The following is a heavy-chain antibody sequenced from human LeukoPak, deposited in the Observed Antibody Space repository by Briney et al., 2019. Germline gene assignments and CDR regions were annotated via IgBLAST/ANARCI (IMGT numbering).Heavy chain of an antibody. D-gene: IGHD2-15*01. CDR1: GFTFSNSW. CDR2: IKQDGSDK. Sequence: GGSLRLSCVVSGFTSGFTFSNSWMSWVRQAPGRGLGGVATIKQDGSDKYYVASVKGRFTISRDNAKNSLYLQMNSLRAEDSAVYYCARLRTCGGSCYHFDYWGQGTLVTVSS. J-gene: IGHJ4*02. V-gene: IGHV3-7*01. CDR3: ARLRTCGGSCYHFDY.